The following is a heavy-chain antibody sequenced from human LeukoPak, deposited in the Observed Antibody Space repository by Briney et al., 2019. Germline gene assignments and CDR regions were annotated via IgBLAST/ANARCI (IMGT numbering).Heavy chain of an antibody. D-gene: IGHD6-19*01. CDR1: GFSFSSFA. V-gene: IGHV3-23*01. Sequence: PGGSLRLSCAGSGFSFSSFAMTWVRQAPGKGLEWVSTIYGGGTNTFYADSVKGRFTISRDDSKNMQFLEMDSLRPEDTAVYFCAKRITEAAGIYFDSWGQGTRVSVSS. J-gene: IGHJ4*02. CDR3: AKRITEAAGIYFDS. CDR2: IYGGGTNT.